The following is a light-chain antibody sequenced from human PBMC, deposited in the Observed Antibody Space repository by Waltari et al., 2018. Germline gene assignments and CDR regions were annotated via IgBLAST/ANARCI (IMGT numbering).Light chain of an antibody. CDR1: QSISSH. CDR2: DAF. V-gene: IGKV1-39*01. Sequence: DIQMIQSPSSLSASVGDRVTITCRASQSISSHLNWYQQKPGKAPKVLIYDAFNLQSGVPSRYSGSGSGTDFALTISTLQPEDCATYYCQQSFSIPYTFGQGTKLEIK. J-gene: IGKJ2*01. CDR3: QQSFSIPYT.